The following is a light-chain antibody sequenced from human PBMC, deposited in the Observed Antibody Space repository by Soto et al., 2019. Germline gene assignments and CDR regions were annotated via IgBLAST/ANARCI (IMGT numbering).Light chain of an antibody. CDR1: SSNIGAGYD. V-gene: IGLV1-40*01. Sequence: QSVLTQPPSVSGAPGQRVTISCTGSSSNIGAGYDVHWYQQLPGTAPKLLIYVNSNRPSGVPDRFSGSKSGTSASLAITGLQAEDEAVYYCQSYDSSLTGSVFGGGTKVTVL. J-gene: IGLJ2*01. CDR3: QSYDSSLTGSV. CDR2: VNS.